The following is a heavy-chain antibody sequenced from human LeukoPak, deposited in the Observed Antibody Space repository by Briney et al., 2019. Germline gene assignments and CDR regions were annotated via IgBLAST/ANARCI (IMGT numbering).Heavy chain of an antibody. Sequence: PSETLSLTCAVYGGSFSGYYWSWIRQPPGKGLEWIGEINHSGSTNYNPSLKSRVTISVDTSKNQFSLKLSSVTAADTAVYYCAVWFGDRPHWGQGTLVTVSS. CDR1: GGSFSGYY. J-gene: IGHJ4*02. CDR3: AVWFGDRPH. CDR2: INHSGST. V-gene: IGHV4-34*01. D-gene: IGHD3-10*01.